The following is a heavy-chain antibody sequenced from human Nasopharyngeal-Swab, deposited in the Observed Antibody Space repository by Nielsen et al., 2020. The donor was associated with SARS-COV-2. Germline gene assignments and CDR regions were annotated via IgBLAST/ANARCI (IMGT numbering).Heavy chain of an antibody. D-gene: IGHD6-6*01. CDR3: ARDEGVYSSSSRGAFDI. V-gene: IGHV5-51*01. CDR2: IYPGDSDT. J-gene: IGHJ3*02. Sequence: GESLKISCKGSGYSFTSYWIGWVRQMPGKGLEWMGIIYPGDSDTRYSPSFQGQATISADKSISTAYLQWSSLKASDTAMYYCARDEGVYSSSSRGAFDIWGQGTMVTVSS. CDR1: GYSFTSYW.